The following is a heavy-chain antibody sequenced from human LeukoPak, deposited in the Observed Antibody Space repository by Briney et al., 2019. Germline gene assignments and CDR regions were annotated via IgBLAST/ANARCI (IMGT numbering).Heavy chain of an antibody. CDR1: GGSISSSSYY. Sequence: SETLSLTCTVSGGSISSSSYYWGWIRQPPGKGLEWIGSIYYSGSTYYNPSLKSRVTISVDTSKNQFSLKLSSVTAADTAVYYCARHAAAAGTGGQGWFDPGGQGTLVTVSS. V-gene: IGHV4-39*01. J-gene: IGHJ5*02. CDR2: IYYSGST. D-gene: IGHD6-13*01. CDR3: ARHAAAAGTGGQGWFDP.